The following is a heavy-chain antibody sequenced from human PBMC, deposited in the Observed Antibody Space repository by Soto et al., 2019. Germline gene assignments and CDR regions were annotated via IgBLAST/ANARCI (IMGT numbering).Heavy chain of an antibody. CDR2: ISGSGGST. CDR3: AKDLGYYDSSGYYYEYYYYGMDV. Sequence: GGSLRLSCAASGFTFSSYGMHWVRQAPGKGLEWVAAISGSGGSTYYADSVKGRFTISRDNSKNTLYLQMNSLRAEDTAVYYCAKDLGYYDSSGYYYEYYYYGMDVWGQGTTVTVSS. J-gene: IGHJ6*02. CDR1: GFTFSSYG. V-gene: IGHV3-23*01. D-gene: IGHD3-22*01.